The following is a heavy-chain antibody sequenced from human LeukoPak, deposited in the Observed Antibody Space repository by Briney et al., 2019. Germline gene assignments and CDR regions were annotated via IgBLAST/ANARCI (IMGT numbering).Heavy chain of an antibody. J-gene: IGHJ4*02. Sequence: GGSLRLSCSVSGITLSNYGMRWVRQAPGKGLEWVAGISGSGGSTNYAHSVKGRFTISRDNPKNTLFLQMNSLRAEDTAVYFCAKRGVVIRVILVGFHREAYYFDSWGQGALVTVSS. CDR1: GITLSNYG. V-gene: IGHV3-23*01. CDR2: ISGSGGST. CDR3: AKRGVVIRVILVGFHREAYYFDS. D-gene: IGHD2-21*01.